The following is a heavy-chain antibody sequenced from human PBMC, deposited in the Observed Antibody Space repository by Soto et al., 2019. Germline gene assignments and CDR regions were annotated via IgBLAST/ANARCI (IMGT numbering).Heavy chain of an antibody. J-gene: IGHJ4*02. CDR3: ARTCRSGASCYLEX. V-gene: IGHV1-18*01. CDR2: VSVPSGDT. Sequence: ASVKVSYKASGYSFSSFGISWVRQAPGQGLEWVGCVSVPSGDTGSAKNFQGRFTVTKDTSTSTAYLEVGSLRSDDTAVYYFARTCRSGASCYLEXWGEGTLFTVSX. D-gene: IGHD2-15*01. CDR1: GYSFSSFG.